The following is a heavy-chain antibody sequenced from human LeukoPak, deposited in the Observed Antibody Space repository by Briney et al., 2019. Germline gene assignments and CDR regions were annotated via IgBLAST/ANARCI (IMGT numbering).Heavy chain of an antibody. V-gene: IGHV5-10-1*01. J-gene: IGHJ4*02. Sequence: GESLKISCKGSGYSFTTYWISWVRQMPGRGLEWMGRIDPSDSYTNYSPSFQGHVTISTDRSINTAYLQWSSLKASDTAMYYCARLETVSTGYFDYWGQGTLVTVSS. D-gene: IGHD4-17*01. CDR1: GYSFTTYW. CDR3: ARLETVSTGYFDY. CDR2: IDPSDSYT.